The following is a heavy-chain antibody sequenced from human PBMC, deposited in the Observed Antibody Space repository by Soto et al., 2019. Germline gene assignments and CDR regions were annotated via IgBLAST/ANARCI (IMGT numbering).Heavy chain of an antibody. CDR2: IYYSGST. D-gene: IGHD6-13*01. J-gene: IGHJ4*02. Sequence: SETLSLTCSVSGASISSSSYYWGWIRQPPGKGLEWIGNIYYSGSTNYNPSLKSRVTISVDTSKNQFSLKLSSVTAADTAVYYCARHPPGIAAAALDYWGQGTLVTVSS. CDR1: GASISSSSYY. CDR3: ARHPPGIAAAALDY. V-gene: IGHV4-39*01.